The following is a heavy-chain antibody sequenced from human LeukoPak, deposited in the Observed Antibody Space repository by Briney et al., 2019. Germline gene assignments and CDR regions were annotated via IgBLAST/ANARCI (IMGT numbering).Heavy chain of an antibody. CDR3: ARVLGASGFGATSGFDY. V-gene: IGHV5-51*01. D-gene: IGHD3-10*01. Sequence: GESLKISCKGSEYSFTSYWIGWVCQMPGKGLEWMGIIYPGDSDTRYSPSFQGQVTISADKSISTAYLQWSSLRASDTAMYYCARVLGASGFGATSGFDYWGQGTLVTVSS. J-gene: IGHJ4*02. CDR2: IYPGDSDT. CDR1: EYSFTSYW.